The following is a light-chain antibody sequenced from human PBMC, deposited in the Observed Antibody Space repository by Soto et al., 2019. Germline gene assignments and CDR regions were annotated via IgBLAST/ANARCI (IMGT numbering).Light chain of an antibody. CDR2: AAS. V-gene: IGKV3-20*01. Sequence: EIVLTQSPGTLSLSPGERATLSCRSSQSISNSYLAWHQQKPGQAPRLLIYAASNRATGIPDRFSGSGSGTDFPLTINRLEPEDFAVYYCQQYGSSPRTFGQGTKVDIK. CDR1: QSISNSY. CDR3: QQYGSSPRT. J-gene: IGKJ1*01.